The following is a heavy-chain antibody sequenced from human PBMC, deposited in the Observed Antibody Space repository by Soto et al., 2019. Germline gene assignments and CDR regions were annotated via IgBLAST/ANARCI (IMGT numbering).Heavy chain of an antibody. V-gene: IGHV3-23*01. D-gene: IGHD2-21*01. CDR2: ISSSSSNT. CDR3: ARRSLGYYYFDF. Sequence: PGGSLRLSCAASGFTFSNFPMSWVRQAPGKGLEWVSGISSSSSNTYYADSVKGRFTISRDNSKNTLYLQMSSLRAEDTAIYFCARRSLGYYYFDFWGQGTLVTVPQ. J-gene: IGHJ4*02. CDR1: GFTFSNFP.